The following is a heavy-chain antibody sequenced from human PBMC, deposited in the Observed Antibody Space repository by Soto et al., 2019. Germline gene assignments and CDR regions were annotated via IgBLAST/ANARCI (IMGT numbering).Heavy chain of an antibody. D-gene: IGHD7-27*01. V-gene: IGHV4-59*11. Sequence: QVQLQESGPGLVKPSETLSLTCTVSGGSINNHYWSWIRQPPGKGLEWIGYIYYTGITNYNPSLKSRVPISVDTSKNQFSLNLTSLTAADTAIYYCARSNWYSEYWGQGTLVTVSS. CDR2: IYYTGIT. J-gene: IGHJ4*02. CDR3: ARSNWYSEY. CDR1: GGSINNHY.